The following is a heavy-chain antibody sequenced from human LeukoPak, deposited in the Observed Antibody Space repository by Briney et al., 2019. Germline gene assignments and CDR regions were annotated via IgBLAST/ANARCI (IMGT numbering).Heavy chain of an antibody. CDR3: ATRQYYDSSGYWYYFDY. Sequence: PSETLSLTCTVSGGSINNYYWSWIQQPPGQGLECIGQIYYSGSTNYNPSLKSRVTISVDTSKNQFSLNLRSVTAADTAIYYCATRQYYDSSGYWYYFDYWGRGILVTVSS. CDR2: IYYSGST. CDR1: GGSINNYY. D-gene: IGHD3-22*01. J-gene: IGHJ4*02. V-gene: IGHV4-59*08.